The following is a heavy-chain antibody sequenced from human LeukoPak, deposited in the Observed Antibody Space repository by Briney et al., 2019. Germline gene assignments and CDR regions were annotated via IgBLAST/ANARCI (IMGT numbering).Heavy chain of an antibody. CDR2: INPNSGGT. D-gene: IGHD2-2*02. Sequence: ASVKVSCKASGYTFTGYYMHWVRQAPGQGLEWMGWINPNSGGTNYAQKFQGKVTMTRDTSMSTAYMELSRLRADDTAVYYCASTLCSSTSCYRSYFDYWGQGTLVTVSS. V-gene: IGHV1-2*02. CDR3: ASTLCSSTSCYRSYFDY. J-gene: IGHJ4*02. CDR1: GYTFTGYY.